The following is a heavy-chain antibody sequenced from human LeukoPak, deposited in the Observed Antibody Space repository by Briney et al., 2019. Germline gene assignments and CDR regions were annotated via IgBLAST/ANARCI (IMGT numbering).Heavy chain of an antibody. Sequence: SVKVSCKTSGFTFSTSAVQWVRQARGQRLEWIGWIGVGGGNTNYAQRFQDRLTITRDMSTSTAYMELSSLRSEDTAVYYCAAEIYGSNSDCCTFDFWGPGTPVTVSS. J-gene: IGHJ3*01. CDR2: IGVGGGNT. CDR1: GFTFSTSA. D-gene: IGHD4-23*01. V-gene: IGHV1-58*01. CDR3: AAEIYGSNSDCCTFDF.